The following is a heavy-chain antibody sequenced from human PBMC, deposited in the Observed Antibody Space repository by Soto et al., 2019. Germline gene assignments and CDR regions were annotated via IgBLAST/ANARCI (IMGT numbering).Heavy chain of an antibody. Sequence: SVKVSCKASGGTFSSYAISWVRQAPGQGLEWMGGIIPIFGTANYAQKFQGRVTITADESTSTAYMELSSLRSEDTAVYYCARGLIAVAGTSFDYWGQGTMVTVSS. J-gene: IGHJ4*02. V-gene: IGHV1-69*13. CDR3: ARGLIAVAGTSFDY. D-gene: IGHD6-19*01. CDR2: IIPIFGTA. CDR1: GGTFSSYA.